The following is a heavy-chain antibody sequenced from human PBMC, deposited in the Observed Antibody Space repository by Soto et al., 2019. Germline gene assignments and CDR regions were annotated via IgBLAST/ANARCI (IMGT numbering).Heavy chain of an antibody. Sequence: PSETLSLTCTVSGGSISSYYWSWIRQPPGKGLEWIGYIYYSGSTNYNPSLKSRVTISVDTSKNQFSLKLSSVTAADTAVYYCARGILFDPWGQGTLVTVSS. CDR3: ARGILFDP. J-gene: IGHJ5*02. CDR2: IYYSGST. V-gene: IGHV4-59*01. CDR1: GGSISSYY.